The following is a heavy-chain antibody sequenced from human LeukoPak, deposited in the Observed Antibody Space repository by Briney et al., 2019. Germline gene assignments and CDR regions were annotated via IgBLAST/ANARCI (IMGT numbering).Heavy chain of an antibody. J-gene: IGHJ4*02. D-gene: IGHD3-10*01. V-gene: IGHV4-30-4*01. CDR1: GVSISSGDYY. Sequence: SETLSLTCTVSGVSISSGDYYWGWIRQPPGKGLEWIGYIYYSGSTCYNSSLKSRVTISIDTSKNQFSLRLSSVTAADTAVYYCARDASGSSDSRYFDYWGQGTLVTVSS. CDR3: ARDASGSSDSRYFDY. CDR2: IYYSGST.